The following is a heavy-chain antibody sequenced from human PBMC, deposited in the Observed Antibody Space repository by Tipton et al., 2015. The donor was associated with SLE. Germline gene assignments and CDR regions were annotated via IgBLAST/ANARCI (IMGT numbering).Heavy chain of an antibody. CDR1: GGSISFGY. CDR3: ARGSDGEYVRYFDV. CDR2: IYSSGDR. Sequence: TLSLTCTVSGGSISFGYWGWIWQSAGRGLEWVGSIYSSGDRDNNPSPRSQVTMSIDASQNRVSLRLKSVGAADTAVYYCARGSDGEYVRYFDVWGPGTLVTVSS. D-gene: IGHD4-17*01. J-gene: IGHJ2*01. V-gene: IGHV4-4*07.